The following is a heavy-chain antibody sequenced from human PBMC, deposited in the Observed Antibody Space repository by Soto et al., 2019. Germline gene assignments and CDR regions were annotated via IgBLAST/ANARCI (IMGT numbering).Heavy chain of an antibody. CDR3: TRDHRHPDY. J-gene: IGHJ4*02. CDR2: IRSKAYGGTT. Sequence: GGSLRLSCTASGFTFGDYAMNWFRQAPGKGLEWVGFIRSKAYGGTTENAASVKGRFTISRDDSKSIAYLQMNSLKTEDTAVYYCTRDHRHPDYWGQGNLVTVSS. V-gene: IGHV3-49*03. CDR1: GFTFGDYA.